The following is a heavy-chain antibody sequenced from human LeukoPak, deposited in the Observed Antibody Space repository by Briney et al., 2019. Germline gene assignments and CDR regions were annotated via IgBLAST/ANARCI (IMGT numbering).Heavy chain of an antibody. J-gene: IGHJ6*03. CDR1: GFTVRSNY. CDR3: ATHTSGDTYYYYMDV. Sequence: GGSLRLSCAASGFTVRSNYMSWVRQAPGKGLEWVSVFYVNGNTHYADSVKGRFTISRDNSKNTLNLQMNSLRAEDTAVYYCATHTSGDTYYYYMDVWGKGTMVTVSS. CDR2: FYVNGNT. D-gene: IGHD6-19*01. V-gene: IGHV3-53*01.